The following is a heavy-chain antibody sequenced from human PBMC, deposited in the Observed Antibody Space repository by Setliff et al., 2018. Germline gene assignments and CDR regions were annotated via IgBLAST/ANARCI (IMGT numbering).Heavy chain of an antibody. CDR3: ARAEYTSSSLYYYMDV. V-gene: IGHV1-2*04. J-gene: IGHJ6*03. D-gene: IGHD6-6*01. CDR2: INPNSGGT. CDR1: GYTLTELS. Sequence: GASVKVSCKASGYTLTELSMHWVRQAPGQGLEWMGWINPNSGGTNYAQKFQGWVTMTRDTSISTAYMELSRLRSDDTAVYYCARAEYTSSSLYYYMDVWGKGTTVTVS.